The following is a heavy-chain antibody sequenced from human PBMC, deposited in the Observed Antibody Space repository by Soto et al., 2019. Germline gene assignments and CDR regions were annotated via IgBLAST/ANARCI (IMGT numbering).Heavy chain of an antibody. CDR3: GRRLRGYRVYRGY. Sequence: QVQLVESGGGLVKPRGCLRLSCAASGFTFSDYYRSWIRQAPGKGLEWVSYISSSGSDTNYADFVKGRFTASRDNAKNYWQLQMNSLGADDTAVYYFGRRLRGYRVYRGYWGQGAIVTVSS. V-gene: IGHV3-11*05. D-gene: IGHD5-12*01. CDR1: GFTFSDYY. CDR2: ISSSGSDT. J-gene: IGHJ4*02.